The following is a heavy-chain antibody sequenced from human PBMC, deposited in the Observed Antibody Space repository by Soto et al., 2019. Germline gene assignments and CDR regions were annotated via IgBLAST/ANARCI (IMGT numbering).Heavy chain of an antibody. D-gene: IGHD4-17*01. CDR1: GFTFSSYG. CDR2: ISYDGSNK. Sequence: QVQLVESGGGVVQPGRSLRLSCAASGFTFSSYGMHWVRQAPGKGLEWVAVISYDGSNKYYADSVKGRFTISRDNSKNTLYLQMNSLRAEDTAVYYSAKDGGTTAGEGGFDYWGQGTLVTVSS. J-gene: IGHJ4*02. V-gene: IGHV3-30*18. CDR3: AKDGGTTAGEGGFDY.